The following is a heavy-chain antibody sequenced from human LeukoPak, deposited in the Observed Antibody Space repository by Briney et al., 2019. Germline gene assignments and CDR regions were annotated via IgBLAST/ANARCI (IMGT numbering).Heavy chain of an antibody. Sequence: GGSLRLSCAASGFTFSSENMNWVRQAPGKGLEWVSYISGSSTTIYYADSVKGRFTISRDNAKNSLYLQMDSLGDEDTAVYYCARKNDSSGYYLHYWGQGTLVTVSS. CDR3: ARKNDSSGYYLHY. CDR2: ISGSSTTI. CDR1: GFTFSSEN. D-gene: IGHD3-22*01. J-gene: IGHJ4*02. V-gene: IGHV3-48*02.